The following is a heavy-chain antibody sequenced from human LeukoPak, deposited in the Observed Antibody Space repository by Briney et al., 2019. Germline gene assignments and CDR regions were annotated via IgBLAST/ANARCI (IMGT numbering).Heavy chain of an antibody. Sequence: PGGSLRLSCSASGFTFSGSAMHWVRQASGKGLEWVGRLRSKANSYATAYAASVKGSFTISRDDSKNTAYLQMNSLKTEDTAVYYCIAPREGFDYWGQGTLVTVSS. CDR3: IAPREGFDY. J-gene: IGHJ4*02. CDR1: GFTFSGSA. V-gene: IGHV3-73*01. CDR2: LRSKANSYAT. D-gene: IGHD3-3*02.